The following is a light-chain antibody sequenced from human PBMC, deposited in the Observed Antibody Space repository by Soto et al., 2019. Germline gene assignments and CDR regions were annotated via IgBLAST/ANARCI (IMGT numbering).Light chain of an antibody. CDR1: SSDVGGYNY. CDR2: EVS. Sequence: QSALTQPPSASGSPGQSVTLSCTGTSSDVGGYNYVSWYQQHPGKAPKLMIYEVSKRPSGVPDRFSGSKSGNTASLTVSGLQDEDEADYYGSSYAGSNNVVFGGGTKLTVL. J-gene: IGLJ2*01. V-gene: IGLV2-8*01. CDR3: SSYAGSNNVV.